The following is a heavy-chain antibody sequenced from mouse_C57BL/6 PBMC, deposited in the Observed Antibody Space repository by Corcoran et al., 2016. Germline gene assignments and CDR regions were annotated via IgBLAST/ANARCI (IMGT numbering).Heavy chain of an antibody. Sequence: EVQLQQSGPELVKPGASVKIPCKASGYTFTDYNMDWVKQSHGKSLEWIGDINPNNGGTIYNQKFKGKATLTVDKSSSTAYMELRSLTSEDTAVYYCARPYYSNYGNWYFDVWGTGTTVTVSS. CDR1: GYTFTDYN. D-gene: IGHD2-5*01. J-gene: IGHJ1*03. CDR2: INPNNGGT. CDR3: ARPYYSNYGNWYFDV. V-gene: IGHV1-18*01.